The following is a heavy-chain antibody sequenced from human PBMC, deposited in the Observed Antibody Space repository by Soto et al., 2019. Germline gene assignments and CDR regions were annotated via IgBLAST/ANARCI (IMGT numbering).Heavy chain of an antibody. CDR1: GGSISSSSYY. D-gene: IGHD6-13*01. CDR3: ARQGYSSSWSPGRRFDP. CDR2: IYYSGST. Sequence: QLQLQESGPGLVKPSETLSLTCTVSGGSISSSSYYWGWIRQPPGKGLEWIGSIYYSGSTYYNPSLKSRVTISVDTSKNQFSLKLSSVTAADTAVYYCARQGYSSSWSPGRRFDPWGQGTLVTVSS. J-gene: IGHJ5*02. V-gene: IGHV4-39*01.